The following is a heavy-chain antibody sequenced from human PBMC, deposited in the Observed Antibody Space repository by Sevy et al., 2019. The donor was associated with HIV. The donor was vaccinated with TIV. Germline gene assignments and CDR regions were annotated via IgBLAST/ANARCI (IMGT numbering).Heavy chain of an antibody. D-gene: IGHD3-22*01. Sequence: SETLSLTCIVSGGSVSSNNYYWGWIRQSPGKGLEWIGSIFYTGKTHYSSSLKSRVTFSVGTAKNQFSLKLNSVTAADTAVYYCARHPSGIPMLVVPLGWFDPWGQGILVTVSS. V-gene: IGHV4-39*01. CDR1: GGSVSSNNYY. CDR3: ARHPSGIPMLVVPLGWFDP. CDR2: IFYTGKT. J-gene: IGHJ5*02.